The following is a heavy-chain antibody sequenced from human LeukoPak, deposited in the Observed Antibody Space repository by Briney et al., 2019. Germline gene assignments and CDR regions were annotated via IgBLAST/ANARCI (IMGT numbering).Heavy chain of an antibody. CDR3: ARANRNRYYDFWSGYYVY. J-gene: IGHJ4*02. Sequence: PSETLSLTCAVYGGSFSSYYWSWIRQPPGKGLEWIGYIYYSGSTNYNPSLKSRVTISVDTSKNQFSLKLSSVTAADTAVYYCARANRNRYYDFWSGYYVYWGQGTLVTVSS. CDR1: GGSFSSYY. D-gene: IGHD3-3*01. V-gene: IGHV4-59*12. CDR2: IYYSGST.